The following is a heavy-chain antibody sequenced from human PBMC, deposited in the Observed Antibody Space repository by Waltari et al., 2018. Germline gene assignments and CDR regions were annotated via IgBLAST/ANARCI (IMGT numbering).Heavy chain of an antibody. D-gene: IGHD6-13*01. CDR1: GFTFSSYA. CDR3: ARDWGIGIAAAGTADY. Sequence: QVQLVESGGGVVQPGRSLRLSCAASGFTFSSYAMHWVRQAPGKGLEWVAVISYDGSNKYYADSVKGRFTISRDNSKNTLYLQMNSLRAEDTAVYYCARDWGIGIAAAGTADYWGQGTLVTVSS. V-gene: IGHV3-30-3*01. CDR2: ISYDGSNK. J-gene: IGHJ4*02.